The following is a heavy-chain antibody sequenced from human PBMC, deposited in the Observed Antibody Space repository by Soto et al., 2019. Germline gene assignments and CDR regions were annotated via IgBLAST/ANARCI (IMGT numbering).Heavy chain of an antibody. V-gene: IGHV3-64D*06. CDR1: GFTFSTYA. J-gene: IGHJ5*02. CDR2: ITSNGRTT. D-gene: IGHD2-21*01. CDR3: VKDHIATDGIGLYNWLDP. Sequence: QPGGSLRLSCSASGFTFSTYAMHWVRQAPGKGLEYIAGITSNGRTTSYKDSVKGRFIISRDNSESTLYLQMSSLRFDDTAVYFCVKDHIATDGIGLYNWLDPSGPGTRVTVSS.